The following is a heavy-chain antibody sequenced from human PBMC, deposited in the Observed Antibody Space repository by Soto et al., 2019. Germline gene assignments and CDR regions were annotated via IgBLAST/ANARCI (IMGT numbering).Heavy chain of an antibody. V-gene: IGHV3-53*01. D-gene: IGHD3-10*01. J-gene: IGHJ6*02. CDR3: TRAGSDPGNFYISNYYAMDV. Sequence: GGSLRLSCAASGFAVSNTYMSWVRQAPGRGLEWVSFIYSGGTTCYADSVKGRFTISRDISSNTIYLHMTSLRADDTAIYYCTRAGSDPGNFYISNYYAMDVWGRGTTVTVSS. CDR1: GFAVSNTY. CDR2: IYSGGTT.